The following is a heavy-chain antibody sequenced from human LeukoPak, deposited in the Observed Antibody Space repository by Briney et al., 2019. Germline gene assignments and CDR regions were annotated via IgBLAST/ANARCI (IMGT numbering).Heavy chain of an antibody. D-gene: IGHD3-3*01. CDR1: GGSISSYY. J-gene: IGHJ5*02. CDR2: IYSSGST. V-gene: IGHV4-4*07. Sequence: SETLSLTCTVSGGSISSYYWSWIRQPAGKGLEWIGRIYSSGSTNYNSSLKSRVIMSVDTSKNQFSLKLTSVTAADTAVYYCARLSSGYYNWFDPWGQGTLVTVSS. CDR3: ARLSSGYYNWFDP.